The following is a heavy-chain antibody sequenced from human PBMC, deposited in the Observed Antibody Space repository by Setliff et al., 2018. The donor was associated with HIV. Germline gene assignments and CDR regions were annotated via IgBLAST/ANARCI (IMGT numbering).Heavy chain of an antibody. D-gene: IGHD5-18*01. V-gene: IGHV4-34*01. Sequence: SETLSLTCAVYGGSFSGYYWSWIRQPPGKGLEWIGEINHSGNTNYNPSLKSRVTISVDTSKNQFSLKLSSVTAADTAVYYCAGTTWIQLWLLGWFDPWGQGTLVTVSS. CDR2: INHSGNT. J-gene: IGHJ5*02. CDR1: GGSFSGYY. CDR3: AGTTWIQLWLLGWFDP.